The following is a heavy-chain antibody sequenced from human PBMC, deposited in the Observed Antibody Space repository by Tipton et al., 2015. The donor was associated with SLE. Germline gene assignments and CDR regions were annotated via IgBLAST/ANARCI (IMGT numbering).Heavy chain of an antibody. CDR2: IYNTGST. J-gene: IGHJ6*02. D-gene: IGHD4-11*01. CDR3: ARATVTSSGGYYGMDV. Sequence: TLSLTCTVSGASISSYYWSWIRQPPGKGLEWIGYIYNTGSTNYNPSLQSRVTISTHTSKNQLSLKLSSVTPADTAVYYCARATVTSSGGYYGMDVWGQGTTVTVSS. V-gene: IGHV4-59*01. CDR1: GASISSYY.